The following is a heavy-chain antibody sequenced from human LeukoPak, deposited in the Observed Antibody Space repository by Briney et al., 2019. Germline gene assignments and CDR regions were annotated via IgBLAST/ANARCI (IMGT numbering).Heavy chain of an antibody. CDR3: ARDPRYCSSTSCYIDY. CDR2: IIPIFGIA. D-gene: IGHD2-2*02. CDR1: GGTFSSYA. V-gene: IGHV1-69*04. Sequence: SVKVSCKASGGTFSSYAISWVRQAPGQGLEWMGRIIPIFGIANYAQKFQGRVTITADKSTSTAYMELSSLRSEDTAVYYCARDPRYCSSTSCYIDYWGQGALVTVSS. J-gene: IGHJ4*02.